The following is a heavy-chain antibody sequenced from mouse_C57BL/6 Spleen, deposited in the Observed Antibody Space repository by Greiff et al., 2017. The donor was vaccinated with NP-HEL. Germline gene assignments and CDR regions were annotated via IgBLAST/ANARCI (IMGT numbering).Heavy chain of an antibody. CDR3: ARGGGSSYDWYFDV. CDR1: GFSLSTSGMG. Sequence: QVTLKVSGPGILQSSQTLSLTCSFPGFSLSTSGMGVSWIRQPSGKGLEWLAHIYWDDDKRYNPSLKSRLTISKDTSRHQVFLKITSVDTADTATYYCARGGGSSYDWYFDVWGTGTTVTVSS. V-gene: IGHV8-12*01. J-gene: IGHJ1*03. CDR2: IYWDDDK. D-gene: IGHD1-1*01.